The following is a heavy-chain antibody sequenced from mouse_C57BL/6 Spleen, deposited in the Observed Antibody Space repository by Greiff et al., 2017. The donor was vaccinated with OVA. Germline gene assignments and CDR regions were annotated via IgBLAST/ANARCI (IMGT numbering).Heavy chain of an antibody. D-gene: IGHD2-1*01. CDR1: GYSFTGYY. V-gene: IGHV1-42*01. J-gene: IGHJ4*01. Sequence: VQLQQSGPELVKPGASVKISCKASGYSFTGYYMNWVKQSPEKSLEWIGEINPSTGGTTYNQKFKAKATLTVDKSSSTAYMQLKSLTSEDSAVYYCARGNFLYAMDYWGQGTSVTVSS. CDR3: ARGNFLYAMDY. CDR2: INPSTGGT.